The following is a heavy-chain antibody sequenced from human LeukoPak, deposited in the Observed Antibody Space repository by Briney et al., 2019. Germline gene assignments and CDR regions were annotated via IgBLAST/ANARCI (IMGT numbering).Heavy chain of an antibody. CDR3: VRLRWELLAPYFDH. D-gene: IGHD2-15*01. CDR1: GGSFSGYY. Sequence: SETLSLTCAVYGGSFSGYYWSWIRQPPGKGLEWIGEINHSGSTKYNPALKSRVTISVDTSKNQFSLKLTSVTVADTAMYYCVRLRWELLAPYFDHWGQGAFVIVSS. V-gene: IGHV4-34*01. CDR2: INHSGST. J-gene: IGHJ4*02.